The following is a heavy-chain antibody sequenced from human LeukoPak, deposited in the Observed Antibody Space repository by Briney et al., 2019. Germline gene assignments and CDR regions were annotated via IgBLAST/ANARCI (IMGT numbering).Heavy chain of an antibody. CDR2: ISGSGGST. V-gene: IGHV3-23*01. J-gene: IGHJ2*01. Sequence: GGSLRLSCAASGFTFSSYSMNWVRQAPGKGLEWVSAISGSGGSTYYADSVKGRFTISRDNSKNTLYLQMNSLRAEDTAVYYCANSGAAYYYDSTTALGYFDLWGRGTLVTVSS. D-gene: IGHD3-22*01. CDR1: GFTFSSYS. CDR3: ANSGAAYYYDSTTALGYFDL.